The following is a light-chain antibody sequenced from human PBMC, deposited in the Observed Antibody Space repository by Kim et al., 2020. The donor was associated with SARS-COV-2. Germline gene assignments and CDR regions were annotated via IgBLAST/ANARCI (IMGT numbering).Light chain of an antibody. J-gene: IGKJ1*01. V-gene: IGKV3-15*01. CDR2: GAS. CDR3: QQYNNWPPWT. Sequence: SPGERATLSCRASQSVSSNLDWYQQKPGQAPRRRIYGASTRATGIPARFSGSGYGTEFTLTISSLQSEDFAVYYCQQYNNWPPWTFGQGTKVDIK. CDR1: QSVSSN.